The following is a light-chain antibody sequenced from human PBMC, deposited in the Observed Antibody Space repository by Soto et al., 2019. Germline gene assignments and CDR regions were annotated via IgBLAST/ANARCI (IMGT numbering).Light chain of an antibody. CDR3: KQYHSLPHT. V-gene: IGKV3-15*01. Sequence: ETVLTQSPATLSVSPGERATFSCRASQSVTTNLAWYQQKPGQVPRLLIYGASTRATGIPARFSGSGSGTEFTLSISSLQSDDFAIYHCKQYHSLPHTFGQGTKLEIK. CDR2: GAS. J-gene: IGKJ2*01. CDR1: QSVTTN.